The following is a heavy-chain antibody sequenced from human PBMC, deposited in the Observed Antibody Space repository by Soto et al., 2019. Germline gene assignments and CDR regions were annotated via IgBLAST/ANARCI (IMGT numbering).Heavy chain of an antibody. D-gene: IGHD3-3*01. CDR2: ISAYNGNT. CDR1: GYTFTSYG. V-gene: IGHV1-18*01. Sequence: ASVKVSCKASGYTFTSYGISWVRQAPGQGLEWMGWISAYNGNTNYAQKLQGRVTMTTDTSTSTAYMELRSLSSDDTAVYYCARDPSIFGVVIILAAMDVWGQGTTVTVSS. CDR3: ARDPSIFGVVIILAAMDV. J-gene: IGHJ6*02.